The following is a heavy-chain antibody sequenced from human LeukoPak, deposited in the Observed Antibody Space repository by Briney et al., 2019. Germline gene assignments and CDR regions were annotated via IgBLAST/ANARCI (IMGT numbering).Heavy chain of an antibody. J-gene: IGHJ3*02. V-gene: IGHV4-39*07. CDR1: GGSISSSSYY. D-gene: IGHD3-22*01. CDR3: ARGLYYDSSGYHAFDI. CDR2: IYYSGST. Sequence: SETLSLTCTVSGGSISSSSYYWGWIRQPPGKGLEWIGSIYYSGSTYYNPSLKSRVTISVDTSKNQFSLKLSSVTAADTAVYYCARGLYYDSSGYHAFDIWGQGTMVTVSS.